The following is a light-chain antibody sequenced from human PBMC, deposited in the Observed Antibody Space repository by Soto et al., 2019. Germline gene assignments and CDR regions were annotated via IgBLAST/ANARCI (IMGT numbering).Light chain of an antibody. CDR1: QTVGRDY. Sequence: EMVMTQSPGTLSVSPGERATLSFSASQTVGRDYLAWYQHKPGQAPRLLIYGISNRATGIPDRFSGSGSGTEFTLTTSSVQPEDVAIYYCQQYTNWPITFGQGTRLEIK. CDR2: GIS. J-gene: IGKJ5*01. CDR3: QQYTNWPIT. V-gene: IGKV3D-15*01.